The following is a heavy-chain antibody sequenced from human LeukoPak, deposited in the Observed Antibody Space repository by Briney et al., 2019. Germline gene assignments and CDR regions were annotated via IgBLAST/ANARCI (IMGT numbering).Heavy chain of an antibody. V-gene: IGHV6-1*01. J-gene: IGHJ4*02. CDR1: GDSVSSNSAA. D-gene: IGHD6-19*01. CDR2: TYHRSKWYN. CDR3: ARGYPDSSGWKYFDY. Sequence: SQTLSLTCAISGDSVSSNSAAWNWIRQSPSRGLEWLARTYHRSKWYNEYAVSVRSPLTINPDTSKNQFSLQLNSVTPEDTAVYYCARGYPDSSGWKYFDYWGQGTLVTVSS.